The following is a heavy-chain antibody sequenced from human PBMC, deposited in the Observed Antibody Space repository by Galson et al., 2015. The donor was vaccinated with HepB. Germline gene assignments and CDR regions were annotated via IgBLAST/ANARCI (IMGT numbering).Heavy chain of an antibody. CDR1: GFTFSNSW. V-gene: IGHV3-7*01. Sequence: SLRLSCAASGFTFSNSWTSWVRQAPGKGLEWVANIKRDGSEKYYVDSAKGRFTISRDNAKNSLFLQMDNLRAEDTAIYYCARGHFYDSSSFDYWGQGTLVTVSS. CDR3: ARGHFYDSSSFDY. J-gene: IGHJ4*02. D-gene: IGHD3-22*01. CDR2: IKRDGSEK.